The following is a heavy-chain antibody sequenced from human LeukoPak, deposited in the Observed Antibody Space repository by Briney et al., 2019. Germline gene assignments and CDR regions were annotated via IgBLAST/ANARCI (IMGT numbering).Heavy chain of an antibody. CDR1: GFTFSSYG. CDR3: AKDTAMLNYYYYGMDV. Sequence: PGRSLRLSCAASGFTFSSYGMHWARQAPGKGLEWVAVISYDGSNKYYADSVKGRFTISRDNSKNTLYLQMNSLRAEDTAVYYCAKDTAMLNYYYYGMDVWGQGTTVTVSS. CDR2: ISYDGSNK. D-gene: IGHD5-18*01. J-gene: IGHJ6*02. V-gene: IGHV3-30*18.